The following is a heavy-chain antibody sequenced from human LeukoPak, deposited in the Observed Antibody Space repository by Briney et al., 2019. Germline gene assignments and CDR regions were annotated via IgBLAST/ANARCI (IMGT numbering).Heavy chain of an antibody. CDR3: ARDQGDGFNLGY. J-gene: IGHJ4*02. Sequence: ASVKVSCKASGYTFTSYYMHWVRQAPGQGLEWMGIINPSGGSTSYAQKFQGRVTMTRDMSTSTVYMEPSSLRSEDTAVYYCARDQGDGFNLGYWGQGTLVTVSS. CDR1: GYTFTSYY. V-gene: IGHV1-46*01. D-gene: IGHD5-24*01. CDR2: INPSGGST.